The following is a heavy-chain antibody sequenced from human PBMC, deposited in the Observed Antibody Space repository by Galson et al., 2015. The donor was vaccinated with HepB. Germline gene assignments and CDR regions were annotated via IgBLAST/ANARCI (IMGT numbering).Heavy chain of an antibody. J-gene: IGHJ4*02. D-gene: IGHD3-22*01. CDR3: ARDTDLSGYHGGACGI. Sequence: SVKVSCKASGYTFTSYYIHWARQAPGQGLEWMGRFDPSGGSAIFAQKFRGRVTMTRDTSTRTVFMELSSLRSEDTAVYFCARDTDLSGYHGGACGIWGQGTLVTVSS. CDR2: FDPSGGSA. V-gene: IGHV1-46*01. CDR1: GYTFTSYY.